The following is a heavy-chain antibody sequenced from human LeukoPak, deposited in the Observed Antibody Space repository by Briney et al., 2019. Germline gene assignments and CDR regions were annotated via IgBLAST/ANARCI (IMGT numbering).Heavy chain of an antibody. CDR2: ISSSSSYI. CDR1: GFTFSSYS. D-gene: IGHD3-10*01. J-gene: IGHJ5*02. V-gene: IGHV3-21*01. Sequence: GGSLRLSCAASGFTFSSYSMNWVRQASGKGLEWVSSISSSSSYIYYADSVKGRFTISRDNAKNSLYLQMNSLRAEDTAVYYCARDFMVRGFVGFDPWGQGTLVTVSP. CDR3: ARDFMVRGFVGFDP.